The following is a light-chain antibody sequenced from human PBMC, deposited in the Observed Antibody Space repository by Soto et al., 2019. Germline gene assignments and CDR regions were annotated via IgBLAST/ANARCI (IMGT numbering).Light chain of an antibody. J-gene: IGLJ2*01. V-gene: IGLV2-8*01. Sequence: QSALTQPPSASGSPGQSVTISCTGTSSDIGSYNYVSWYQQHPGKAPKLILYEISKRPSGVPDRLSCSKSGNTASLTVSGLQAEDEADYYCSSDAGSNTLVFGGGTKVTVL. CDR2: EIS. CDR3: SSDAGSNTLV. CDR1: SSDIGSYNY.